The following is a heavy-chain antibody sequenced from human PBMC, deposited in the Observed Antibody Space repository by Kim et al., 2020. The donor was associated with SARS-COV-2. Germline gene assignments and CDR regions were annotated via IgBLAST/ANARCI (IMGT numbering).Heavy chain of an antibody. V-gene: IGHV1-46*01. Sequence: TSYAKKFQGRVTMTRDTSTSTVYMELSSLRSEDTAVYYCARDDYGDRGDYWGQGTLVTVSS. CDR2: T. CDR3: ARDDYGDRGDY. D-gene: IGHD4-17*01. J-gene: IGHJ4*02.